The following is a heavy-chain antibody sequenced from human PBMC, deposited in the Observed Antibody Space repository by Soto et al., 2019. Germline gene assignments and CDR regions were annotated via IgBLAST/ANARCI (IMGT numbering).Heavy chain of an antibody. J-gene: IGHJ4*02. CDR2: IYYSGST. CDR3: ARDRYCSGGSCKPFDY. V-gene: IGHV4-31*03. CDR1: GGSVSSGVYY. D-gene: IGHD2-15*01. Sequence: TWSLTCSGSGGSVSSGVYYWGWIRQHPGKGLEWIGYIYYSGSTYYNPSLKSRVTISVDTSKNQFSLKLSSVTAADTAVYYCARDRYCSGGSCKPFDYWAQGTLVTVSS.